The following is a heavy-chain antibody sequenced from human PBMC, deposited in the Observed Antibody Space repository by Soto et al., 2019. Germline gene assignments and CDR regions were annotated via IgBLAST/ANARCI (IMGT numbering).Heavy chain of an antibody. Sequence: SETLSLTCDVSGFSISGHYYWGWIRQPPGKGPEWIGNIYHTGTTYSNPSLESRVTISVDTSKNQFSLNLRSVTAAATAVYYCARPIGSSPTSDDHDIWGQGTMVTVSS. CDR3: ARPIGSSPTSDDHDI. V-gene: IGHV4-38-2*01. CDR2: IYHTGTT. D-gene: IGHD6-6*01. J-gene: IGHJ3*02. CDR1: GFSISGHYY.